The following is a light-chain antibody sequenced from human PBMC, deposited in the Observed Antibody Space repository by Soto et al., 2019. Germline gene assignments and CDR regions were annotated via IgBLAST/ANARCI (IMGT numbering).Light chain of an antibody. V-gene: IGKV1-39*01. CDR1: EDIISY. CDR3: QQIHNAPLT. CDR2: GAT. Sequence: DIRMTQSPSSLSASVGDRVTLTCRASEDIISYLNWYQHKPGRAPTVLVYGATILPSGGPSMFSGSESGTEFTFTISSLQPEDFATYYCQQIHNAPLTFGGGTKVEMK. J-gene: IGKJ4*02.